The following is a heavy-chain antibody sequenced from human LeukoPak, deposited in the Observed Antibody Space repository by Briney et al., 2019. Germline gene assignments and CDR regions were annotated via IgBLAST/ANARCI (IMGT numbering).Heavy chain of an antibody. V-gene: IGHV1-69*13. CDR3: ARDVVWGMDV. D-gene: IGHD2-15*01. CDR1: GGTFSGYA. CDR2: IIPIFGTA. J-gene: IGHJ6*02. Sequence: SVKVSCKASGGTFSGYAISWVRQAPGQGLEWMGGIIPIFGTANYAQKFQGRVTITADESTSTAYMELSSLRSEDTAVYYCARDVVWGMDVWGQGTTVTVSS.